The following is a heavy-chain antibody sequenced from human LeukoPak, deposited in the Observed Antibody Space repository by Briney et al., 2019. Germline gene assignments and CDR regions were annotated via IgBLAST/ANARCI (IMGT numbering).Heavy chain of an antibody. V-gene: IGHV3-66*01. D-gene: IGHD5-24*01. CDR1: GFTVSSNY. J-gene: IGHJ6*02. CDR3: ARDSPQLPPYYYYGMDV. Sequence: GGSLRLSCAASGFTVSSNYMSWVRQAPGKGLEWVSVIYSGGSTYYADSVKGRFTISRDNSKNTLYLQMNSLRAEDTAVYYCARDSPQLPPYYYYGMDVWGQGTTVTVSS. CDR2: IYSGGST.